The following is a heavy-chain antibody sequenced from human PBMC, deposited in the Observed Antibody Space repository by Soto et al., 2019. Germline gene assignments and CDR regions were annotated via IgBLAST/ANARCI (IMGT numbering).Heavy chain of an antibody. CDR3: ARVYCGGTSCYTLYYYYGMDV. V-gene: IGHV1-18*04. D-gene: IGHD2-2*02. CDR1: GYTFTRYG. J-gene: IGHJ6*02. CDR2: ISAYNGNT. Sequence: EAAVKVSCKASGYTFTRYGISWVRQAPGQGLEWMGWISAYNGNTNYAQKLQGRVTMTTDTSTSTAYMELRSLRSDDTAVYYCARVYCGGTSCYTLYYYYGMDVWGQGTTVTVSS.